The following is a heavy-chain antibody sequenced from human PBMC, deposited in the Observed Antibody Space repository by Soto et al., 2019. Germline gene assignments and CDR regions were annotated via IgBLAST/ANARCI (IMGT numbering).Heavy chain of an antibody. CDR3: TTDFEGRETYYDILTGYYGANFDAFDI. CDR1: SVSNAW. J-gene: IGHJ3*02. Sequence: SVSNAWMNWVRQAPGKGLEWVGRIKSKTDGGTTDYAAPVKGRFTISRDDSKNTLYLQMNSLKTEDTAVYYCTTDFEGRETYYDILTGYYGANFDAFDIWGQGTMVTVSS. CDR2: IKSKTDGGTT. D-gene: IGHD3-9*01. V-gene: IGHV3-15*07.